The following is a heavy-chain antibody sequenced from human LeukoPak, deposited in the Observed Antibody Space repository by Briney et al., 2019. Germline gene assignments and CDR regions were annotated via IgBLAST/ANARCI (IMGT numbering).Heavy chain of an antibody. V-gene: IGHV1-18*01. Sequence: AAGTVSFTSSAYTFTIYGITLVRHPPAQGQGWMGCISVFNGNTKESQKFQDRVIMTADPSTGTAYMELRSMRSDDTQVYYCARDIEQEMAKEDFDYYYMDVWGKGTTLIVSS. D-gene: IGHD5-24*01. CDR2: ISVFNGNT. CDR1: AYTFTIYG. J-gene: IGHJ6*03. CDR3: ARDIEQEMAKEDFDYYYMDV.